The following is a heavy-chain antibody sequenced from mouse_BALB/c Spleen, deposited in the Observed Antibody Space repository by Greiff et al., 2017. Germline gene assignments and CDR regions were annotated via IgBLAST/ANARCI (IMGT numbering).Heavy chain of an antibody. CDR1: GFSLTSYG. D-gene: IGHD2-1*01. Sequence: VKLQESGPGLVAPSQSLSITCTVSGFSLTSYGVHWVRQPPGKGLEWLGVIWAGGSTNYNSALMSRLSISKDNSKSQVFLKMNSLQTDDTAMYYCARTGNYLYAMDYWGQGTSVTVSS. V-gene: IGHV2-9*02. CDR2: IWAGGST. CDR3: ARTGNYLYAMDY. J-gene: IGHJ4*01.